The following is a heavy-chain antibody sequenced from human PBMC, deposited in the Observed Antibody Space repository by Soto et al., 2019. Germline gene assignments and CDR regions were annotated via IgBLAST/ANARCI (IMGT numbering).Heavy chain of an antibody. V-gene: IGHV4-59*08. CDR3: ARRYGSSFDY. J-gene: IGHJ4*02. D-gene: IGHD6-13*01. CDR2: IYYSGST. CDR1: GRSISSYY. Sequence: PSETLSLTCTASGRSISSYYWSWIRQPPGKGLEWIGYIYYSGSTNYNPSLKSRVTISVDTSKNQFSLKLSSVTAADTAVYYCARRYGSSFDYWGQGTLVTVSS.